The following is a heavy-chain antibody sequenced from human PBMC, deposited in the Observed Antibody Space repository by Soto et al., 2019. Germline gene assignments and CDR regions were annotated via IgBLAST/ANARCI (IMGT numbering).Heavy chain of an antibody. D-gene: IGHD4-17*01. CDR3: ARAGYGIPFDY. CDR1: GFTFCHYW. CDR2: IKEDGSEI. J-gene: IGHJ4*02. V-gene: IGHV3-7*03. Sequence: PGGSLRLSCAASGFTFCHYWMNWVRQAPGKGLEWLANIKEDGSEIYYVASVKGRFTISRDNTKNSLYPQMNSLRAEDTALYYCARAGYGIPFDYWGQGALVTASS.